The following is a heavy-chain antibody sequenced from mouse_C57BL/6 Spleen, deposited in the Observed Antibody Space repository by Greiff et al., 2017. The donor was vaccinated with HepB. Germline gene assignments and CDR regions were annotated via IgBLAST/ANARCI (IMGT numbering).Heavy chain of an antibody. V-gene: IGHV1-82*01. D-gene: IGHD1-1*01. CDR1: GYAFSSSW. CDR2: IYPGDGDT. CDR3: ARSGYYGSPYYYAMDY. Sequence: QVQLQQSGPELVKPGASVKISCKASGYAFSSSWMNWVKQRPGKGLEWIGRIYPGDGDTNYNGKFKGKATLTADKSSSTAYMQLSSLTSEDSAVYFCARSGYYGSPYYYAMDYWGQGTSVTVSS. J-gene: IGHJ4*01.